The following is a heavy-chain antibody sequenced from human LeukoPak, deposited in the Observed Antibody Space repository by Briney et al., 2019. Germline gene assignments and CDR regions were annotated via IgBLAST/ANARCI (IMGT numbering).Heavy chain of an antibody. J-gene: IGHJ4*02. CDR2: ISGSGGST. CDR3: AKDFAVDSYYFDY. D-gene: IGHD3-3*01. Sequence: PGRSLRLSCAASGFTFSNYAMHWVRQAPGKGLEWVSAISGSGGSTYYADSVKGRFTISRDNSKNTLYLQMNSLRAEDTAVYYCAKDFAVDSYYFDYWGQGTLVTVSS. V-gene: IGHV3-23*01. CDR1: GFTFSNYA.